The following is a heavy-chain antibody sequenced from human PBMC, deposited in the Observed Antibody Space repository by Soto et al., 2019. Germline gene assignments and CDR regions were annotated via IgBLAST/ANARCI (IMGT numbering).Heavy chain of an antibody. D-gene: IGHD3-9*01. CDR2: IYYSGST. Sequence: SETLSLTCTVSGGSISSYYWSWIRQPPGKGLEWIGYIYYSGSTNYNPSLKSRVTISVDTSKNQFSLKLSSVTAADTAVYYCAIDPLQVPYDILTGYPEIYFDYWGQGTLVTVSS. CDR3: AIDPLQVPYDILTGYPEIYFDY. CDR1: GGSISSYY. V-gene: IGHV4-59*01. J-gene: IGHJ4*02.